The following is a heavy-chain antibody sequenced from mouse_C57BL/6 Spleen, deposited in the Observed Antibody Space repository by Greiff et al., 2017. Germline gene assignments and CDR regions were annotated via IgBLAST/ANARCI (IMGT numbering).Heavy chain of an antibody. D-gene: IGHD3-3*01. CDR1: GYTFTSYW. Sequence: VQLQQPGAELVRPGTSVKLSCKASGYTFTSYWMHWVKQRPGPGLAWIGVIDPSDSYTNYNQKCKGKATLTVDTSSSAAYMQLSSLTSEDSAFYYCALGGGNYFDYWGQGTTLTVSS. J-gene: IGHJ2*01. CDR3: ALGGGNYFDY. CDR2: IDPSDSYT. V-gene: IGHV1-59*01.